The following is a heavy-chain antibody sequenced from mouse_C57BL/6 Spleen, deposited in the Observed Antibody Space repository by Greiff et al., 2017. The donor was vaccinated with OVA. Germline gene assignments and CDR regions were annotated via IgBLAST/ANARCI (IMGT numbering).Heavy chain of an antibody. Sequence: QVQLQQPGAELVRPGASVTLSCKASGYTFTDYEMHWVKQTPVHGLEWIGAIDPETGGTAYNQKFKGKAILTADKSSSTAYMELRSLTSEDSAVYYCTRYRDYGSSYFDYWGQGTTLTVSS. D-gene: IGHD1-1*01. CDR2: IDPETGGT. CDR1: GYTFTDYE. CDR3: TRYRDYGSSYFDY. J-gene: IGHJ2*01. V-gene: IGHV1-15*01.